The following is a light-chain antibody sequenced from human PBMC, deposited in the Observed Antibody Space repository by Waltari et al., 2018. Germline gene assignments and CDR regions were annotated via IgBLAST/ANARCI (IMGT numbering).Light chain of an antibody. J-gene: IGLJ2*01. V-gene: IGLV1-40*01. CDR2: GNT. CDR1: SSNIGAGHD. Sequence: QSVLTQPPSVSGAPGQRVTIPCTGRSSNIGAGHDVTWYQQLPGTAPKLLIYGNTNRPSGVPDRFSGSKSGTSASLAITGLQAEDEADYYCQSYDSSLSGVVFGGGTKLTVL. CDR3: QSYDSSLSGVV.